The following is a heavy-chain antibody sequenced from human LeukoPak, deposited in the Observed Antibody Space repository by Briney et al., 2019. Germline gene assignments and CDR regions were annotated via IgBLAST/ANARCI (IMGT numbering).Heavy chain of an antibody. CDR2: ISNSGTT. Sequence: PSGTLSLTCTVSNDSINDSYWTWIRQPPGKRLEWIGYISNSGTTKYNPSLKSRVTISVDTSNNQISLRLRSVTAADTAVYFCARGGRNFDYWGQGTLVTVSS. CDR1: NDSINDSY. J-gene: IGHJ4*02. V-gene: IGHV4-59*01. CDR3: ARGGRNFDY. D-gene: IGHD1-26*01.